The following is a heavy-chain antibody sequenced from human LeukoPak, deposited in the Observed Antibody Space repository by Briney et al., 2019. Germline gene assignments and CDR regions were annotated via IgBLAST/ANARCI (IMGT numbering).Heavy chain of an antibody. D-gene: IGHD6-13*01. CDR2: MNPNSGNT. CDR3: ARGHSSTPFDY. J-gene: IGHJ4*02. CDR1: GGTFTSYD. V-gene: IGHV1-8*03. Sequence: GSSVKVSCKASGGTFTSYDINWVRQATGQGLEWMGWMNPNSGNTGYAQKFQGRVTITRNTSISTAYMELSSLRSGDTAVYYCARGHSSTPFDYWGQGTLVTVSS.